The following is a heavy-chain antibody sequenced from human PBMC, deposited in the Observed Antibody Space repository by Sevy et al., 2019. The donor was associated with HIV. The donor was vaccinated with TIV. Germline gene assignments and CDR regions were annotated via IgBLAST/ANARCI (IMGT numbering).Heavy chain of an antibody. V-gene: IGHV3-64D*06. CDR2: ISSNGGST. D-gene: IGHD2-2*01. Sequence: GGSLRLSCSASGFTFSSYAMHWVRQAPGKGLEYVSAISSNGGSTYYADSVKGRFTISRDNSKNTLYLQMGSLRAEDTAVYYCVKDPVGYCSSTSCYAGIFDYWGQGTLVTVSS. CDR3: VKDPVGYCSSTSCYAGIFDY. J-gene: IGHJ4*02. CDR1: GFTFSSYA.